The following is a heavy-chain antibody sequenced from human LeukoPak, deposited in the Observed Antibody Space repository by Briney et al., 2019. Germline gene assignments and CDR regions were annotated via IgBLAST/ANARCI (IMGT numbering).Heavy chain of an antibody. V-gene: IGHV4-39*07. Sequence: TSETLSLTCTVSGGSIISSAYYWSWIRQPPGKGLEWIGEINHSGSTNYNPSLKSRVTISVDTSKNQFSLKLSSVTAADTAVYYCARRGQWLVVAPINYWGQGTLVTVSS. CDR1: GGSIISSAYY. CDR2: INHSGST. D-gene: IGHD6-19*01. CDR3: ARRGQWLVVAPINY. J-gene: IGHJ4*02.